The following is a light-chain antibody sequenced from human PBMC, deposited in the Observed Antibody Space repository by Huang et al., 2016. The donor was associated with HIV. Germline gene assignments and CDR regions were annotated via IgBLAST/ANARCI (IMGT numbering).Light chain of an antibody. J-gene: IGKJ3*01. CDR1: QSICSY. V-gene: IGKV1-39*01. Sequence: DIQMTQSPSSLSASVGDRVTITCRASQSICSYLNWYQQKPGKAPSLLVYSASSLQSGVPSRFSGSGSGTDFTLTISSLQPEDFATYYCQQSHSIPVTFGPGTKVDIK. CDR3: QQSHSIPVT. CDR2: SAS.